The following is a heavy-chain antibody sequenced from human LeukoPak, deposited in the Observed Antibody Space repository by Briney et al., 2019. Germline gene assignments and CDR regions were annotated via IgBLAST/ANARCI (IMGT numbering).Heavy chain of an antibody. V-gene: IGHV1-2*02. CDR2: INPNSGGT. J-gene: IGHJ4*02. CDR1: GFTFSSYG. Sequence: PGGSLRLSCAASGFTFSSYGMHWVRQAPGQGLEWMGWINPNSGGTNYAQKFQGRVTMTRDTSISTAYMELSRLRSDDTAVYYCARVWFGELFVYWGRGTLVTVSS. CDR3: ARVWFGELFVY. D-gene: IGHD3-10*01.